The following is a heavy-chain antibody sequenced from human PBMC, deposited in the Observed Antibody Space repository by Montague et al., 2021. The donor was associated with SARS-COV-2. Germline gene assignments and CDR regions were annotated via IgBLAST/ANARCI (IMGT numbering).Heavy chain of an antibody. D-gene: IGHD3-10*01. CDR1: GFAFSSYW. J-gene: IGHJ4*02. CDR2: IKQDGSGE. V-gene: IGHV3-7*03. Sequence: SLRLSCAASGFAFSSYWMTWVRQAPGKGLEWVANIKQDGSGEYYMGSVKGRFTISRDNGKNSVFLQMNSLRAEDTAVYYCASTGSASYWGQGTLVTVSS. CDR3: ASTGSASY.